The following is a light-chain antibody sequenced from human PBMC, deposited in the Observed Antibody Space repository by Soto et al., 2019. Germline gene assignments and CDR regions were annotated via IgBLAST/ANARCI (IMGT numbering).Light chain of an antibody. CDR1: QTFTTSS. J-gene: IGKJ1*01. Sequence: EIVLTQSPVTLSLYPRERATLSCRASQTFTTSSLAWYQQKPGQAPRLLISGASNRATGIPDRFSGSGSGTDFTLTISRLEPEDFAVYYCQQYDRSPRTFGQGTKVDIK. CDR2: GAS. V-gene: IGKV3-20*01. CDR3: QQYDRSPRT.